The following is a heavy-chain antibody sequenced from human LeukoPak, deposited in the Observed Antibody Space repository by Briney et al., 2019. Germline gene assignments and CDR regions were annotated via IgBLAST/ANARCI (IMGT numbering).Heavy chain of an antibody. CDR1: DTSINTYY. CDR3: SGSYLYSYYYYMDV. J-gene: IGHJ6*03. D-gene: IGHD1-26*01. CDR2: IYTTGTT. V-gene: IGHV4-4*07. Sequence: PSETLSLTCTVSDTSINTYYWSWIRQPAGKGLEWIGHIYTTGTTNYNPSLKSRVTISVDTSKNQFSLKLSSVTAADTAVYYCSGSYLYSYYYYMDVWGKGTTVTISS.